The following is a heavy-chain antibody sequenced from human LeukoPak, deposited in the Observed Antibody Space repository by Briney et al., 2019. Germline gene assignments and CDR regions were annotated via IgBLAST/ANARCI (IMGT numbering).Heavy chain of an antibody. D-gene: IGHD6-19*01. J-gene: IGHJ4*02. Sequence: SETLSLTCTVSGGSISSYYWSWIRQPAGEGLEWIGHIYSTGSTNYNPSLKSRVTISVDTSKNQFSLKLSSVTAADTAVYYCAITTGYSSGHPDFPDYWGQGTLVTVSS. CDR2: IYSTGST. CDR3: AITTGYSSGHPDFPDY. V-gene: IGHV4-4*07. CDR1: GGSISSYY.